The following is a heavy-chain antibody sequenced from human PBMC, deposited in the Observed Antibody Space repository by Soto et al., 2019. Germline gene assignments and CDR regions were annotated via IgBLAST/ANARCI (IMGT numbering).Heavy chain of an antibody. CDR3: ARDETGDSYYYYYGMDV. V-gene: IGHV1-69*01. CDR1: GGTFNIYN. D-gene: IGHD7-27*01. Sequence: QVQLVQSGAEVKKPGSSMKVSCKASGGTFNIYNINWVRQAPGQGLEWMGGILPIFGTTNYAQRFQGRLTIIADDSTSTAYMELRSLRSEDTAVYYCARDETGDSYYYYYGMDVWGQGTTVTVTS. CDR2: ILPIFGTT. J-gene: IGHJ6*02.